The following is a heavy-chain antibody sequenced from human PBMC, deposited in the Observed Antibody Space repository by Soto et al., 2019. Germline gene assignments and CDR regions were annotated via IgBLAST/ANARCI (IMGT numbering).Heavy chain of an antibody. V-gene: IGHV3-30-3*01. CDR1: GFTFSSYA. CDR2: ISYDGSNK. CDR3: ARDDRIAAAGPTYYYYYYGMDV. Sequence: GGSLRLSCAASGFTFSSYAMHWVRQAPGKGLEWVAVISYDGSNKYYADSVKGRFTISRDNSKNTLYLQMNSLRAEDTAVYYCARDDRIAAAGPTYYYYYYGMDVWGQGTTVTVSS. D-gene: IGHD6-13*01. J-gene: IGHJ6*02.